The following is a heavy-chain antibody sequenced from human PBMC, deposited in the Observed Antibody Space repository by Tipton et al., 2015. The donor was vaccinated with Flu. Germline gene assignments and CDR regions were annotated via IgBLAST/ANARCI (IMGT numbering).Heavy chain of an antibody. J-gene: IGHJ4*02. CDR1: GGSISSNSYY. CDR2: INHSGST. Sequence: TLSLTCTVSGGSISSNSYYWGWIRQPPGKGLEWIGEINHSGSTNYNPSLKSRVTISVDTSKNQFSLKLSSVTAADTAVYYCARHPPRSYWGQGTLVTVSS. CDR3: ARHPPRSY. V-gene: IGHV4-39*07.